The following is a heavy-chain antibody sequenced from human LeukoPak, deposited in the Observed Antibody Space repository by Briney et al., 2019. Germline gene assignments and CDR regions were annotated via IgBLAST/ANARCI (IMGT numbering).Heavy chain of an antibody. V-gene: IGHV3-7*01. CDR2: VNQDGSDK. Sequence: PRGSPRLSCAASGFIFSSYWMSWVCQAPGEGLEWVANVNQDGSDKYYLDSVKGRFTISRSNAKNSLYLQMNSLRAEDTAVYYCAREGGSGSYLVRFDYWGQGTLGTVSS. CDR3: AREGGSGSYLVRFDY. CDR1: GFIFSSYW. J-gene: IGHJ4*02. D-gene: IGHD3-10*01.